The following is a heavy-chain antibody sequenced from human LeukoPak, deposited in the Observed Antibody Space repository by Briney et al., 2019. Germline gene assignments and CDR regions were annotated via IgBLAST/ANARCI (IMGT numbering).Heavy chain of an antibody. Sequence: GGSLRLSCAASGFTFSSYSMSGVRQAPGKGLDWVSSISGSSASTYYAGSVKGRFTISRDNSENTLYLQMNSLRAEDTAVYYCANDILHLTGSPTDYDSWGQGTLVTVSS. D-gene: IGHD7-27*01. V-gene: IGHV3-23*01. CDR2: ISGSSAST. J-gene: IGHJ4*02. CDR1: GFTFSSYS. CDR3: ANDILHLTGSPTDYDS.